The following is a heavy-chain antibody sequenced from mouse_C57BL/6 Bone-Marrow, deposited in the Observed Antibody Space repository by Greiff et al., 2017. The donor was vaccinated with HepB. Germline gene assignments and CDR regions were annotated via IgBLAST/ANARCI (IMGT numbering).Heavy chain of an antibody. CDR3: ARKSNYLYYYAMDY. Sequence: QVQLQQPGAELVMPEASVKLSCKASGYTFTSYWMHWVKQRPGQGLEWIGEIDPSDSYTNYNQKFKGKSTLTVDKSSSTAYMQLSSLTSEDSAVYYCARKSNYLYYYAMDYWGQGTSVTVSS. J-gene: IGHJ4*01. CDR1: GYTFTSYW. V-gene: IGHV1-69*01. D-gene: IGHD2-5*01. CDR2: IDPSDSYT.